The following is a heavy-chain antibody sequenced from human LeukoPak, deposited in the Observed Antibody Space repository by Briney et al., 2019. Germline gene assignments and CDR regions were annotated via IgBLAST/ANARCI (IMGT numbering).Heavy chain of an antibody. D-gene: IGHD3-22*01. J-gene: IGHJ3*02. V-gene: IGHV4-59*12. CDR2: TYYSGST. CDR3: ARESWYYYGSSGYIDAFDI. CDR1: GGSISSYY. Sequence: SETLSLTCTVSGGSISSYYWSWIRPPPGRGLEGIGCTYYSGSTNYNPSLKSRVTLSVDTSKNQFALTLTSVTAADTDVYYCARESWYYYGSSGYIDAFDIWGQGTMVTVSS.